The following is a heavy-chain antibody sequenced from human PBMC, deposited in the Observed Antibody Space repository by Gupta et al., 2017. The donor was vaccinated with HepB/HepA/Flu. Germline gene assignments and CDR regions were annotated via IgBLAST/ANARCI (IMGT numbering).Heavy chain of an antibody. CDR3: ASRPDIAVGPFDV. V-gene: IGHV1-3*04. CDR2: IDTGNGDT. D-gene: IGHD6-19*01. J-gene: IGHJ4*02. CDR1: GYTFRNYP. Sequence: QVHLVQSGTEVKKPGASVKVSCKASGYTFRNYPIHWVRQAPGQRPEWMGWIDTGNGDTAYSQKFEDRFTSTRDTSASTASMELSSLRSEDTAVYYCASRPDIAVGPFDVWGQGTVVTVSS.